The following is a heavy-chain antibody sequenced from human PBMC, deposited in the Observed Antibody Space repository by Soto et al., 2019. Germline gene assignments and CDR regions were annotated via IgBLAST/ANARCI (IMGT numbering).Heavy chain of an antibody. J-gene: IGHJ5*02. Sequence: SETLSLTCSVYDGCYSGHYCSWIRQPPGKGLEWIGEISHSGSTNYNPSHKGRATISVDTSKNQFSLKLSSVTAADTAVYYCARAVRRPEISFGGVIILFDPWGQGTLVT. V-gene: IGHV4-34*01. CDR1: DGCYSGHY. D-gene: IGHD3-16*01. CDR3: ARAVRRPEISFGGVIILFDP. CDR2: ISHSGST.